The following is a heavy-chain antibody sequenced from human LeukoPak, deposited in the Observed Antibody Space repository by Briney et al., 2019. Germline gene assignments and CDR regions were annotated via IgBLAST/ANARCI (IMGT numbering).Heavy chain of an antibody. CDR2: IYNSGST. V-gene: IGHV4-61*02. CDR3: ASSNWLRDANFDS. D-gene: IGHD6-13*01. J-gene: IGHJ4*02. CDR1: GASTSSGLYY. Sequence: PSGTLSLTCTVSGASTSSGLYYWNWFRQPAGKGLEYIGRIYNSGSTNYNPSLKSRVTISVDTPKNQFSLKLTSVTASDSAVYYCASSNWLRDANFDSWGQGTLVTVSS.